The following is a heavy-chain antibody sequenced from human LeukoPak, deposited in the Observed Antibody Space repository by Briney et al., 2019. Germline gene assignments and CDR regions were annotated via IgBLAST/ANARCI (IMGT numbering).Heavy chain of an antibody. CDR3: ARYDGWFDP. CDR2: IHAGNGNT. D-gene: IGHD3-16*01. V-gene: IGHV1-3*01. J-gene: IGHJ5*02. CDR1: GYTFSNYV. Sequence: ASVKVSCKASGYTFSNYVMHWVRQAPGQRFEWMGWIHAGNGNTKSSQKFQGRITISRDTSASTVYMGLSSLRSEDTAVYYCARYDGWFDPWGQGTLVTVSS.